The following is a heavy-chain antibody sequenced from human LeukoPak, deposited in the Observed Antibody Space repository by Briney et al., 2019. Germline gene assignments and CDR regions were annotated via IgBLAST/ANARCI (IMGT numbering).Heavy chain of an antibody. Sequence: PGGSLRLSCAASGFTFNNYSMKWVPQAPGKGLEWVSSISSSSSYLSYADSVKGRFTSSRDNAKNSLYMQMNSLRAEDTAVYYCARGFGDYYYGMDVWGQGTTVTVSS. D-gene: IGHD3-16*01. CDR1: GFTFNNYS. J-gene: IGHJ6*02. V-gene: IGHV3-21*01. CDR3: ARGFGDYYYGMDV. CDR2: ISSSSSYL.